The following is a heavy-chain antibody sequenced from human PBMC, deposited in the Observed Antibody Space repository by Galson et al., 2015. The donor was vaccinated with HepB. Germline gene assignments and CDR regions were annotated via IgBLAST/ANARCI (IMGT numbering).Heavy chain of an antibody. CDR3: ARAYCSGGSCYHTIYYYYGMDV. Sequence: SVKVSCKASGYTFTSYYMHWVRQAPGQGLEWMGIINPSGGSTSYAQKFQGRVTMTRDTSTSTVYMELSSLRSEDTAVYYCARAYCSGGSCYHTIYYYYGMDVWGQGTTVTVSS. CDR2: INPSGGST. CDR1: GYTFTSYY. D-gene: IGHD2-15*01. V-gene: IGHV1-46*03. J-gene: IGHJ6*02.